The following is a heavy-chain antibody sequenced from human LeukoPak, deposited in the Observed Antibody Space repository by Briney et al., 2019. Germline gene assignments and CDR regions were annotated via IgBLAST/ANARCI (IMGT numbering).Heavy chain of an antibody. J-gene: IGHJ4*02. Sequence: SVKVSCKASGGTFSSYAISWVRQAPGQGLEWMGRIIPILGIANYAQKFQGRVTITADKSTSTAYMELSSLRSEDTAVYYCATSPPYYGSGSLGYWGQGTLVTVSS. CDR1: GGTFSSYA. D-gene: IGHD3-10*01. V-gene: IGHV1-69*04. CDR2: IIPILGIA. CDR3: ATSPPYYGSGSLGY.